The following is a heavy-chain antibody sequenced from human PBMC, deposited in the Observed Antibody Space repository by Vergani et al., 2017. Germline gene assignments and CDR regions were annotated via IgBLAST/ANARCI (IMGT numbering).Heavy chain of an antibody. CDR2: ISWNSGSI. CDR1: GFTFDDYA. CDR3: AKDSAVTTDYYYYMDV. Sequence: EVQLVESGGGLVQPGRSLRLSCAASGFTFDDYAMHWVRQAPGKGLEWVSGISWNSGSIGYADSVKGRVTISRDNAKNSLYLQMNSLRAEETALYYCAKDSAVTTDYYYYMDVWGKGTTVTVSS. J-gene: IGHJ6*03. V-gene: IGHV3-9*01. D-gene: IGHD4-17*01.